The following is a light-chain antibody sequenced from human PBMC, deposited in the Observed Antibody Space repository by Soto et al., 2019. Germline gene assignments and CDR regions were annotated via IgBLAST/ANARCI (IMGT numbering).Light chain of an antibody. CDR1: QSVGNN. CDR2: EAS. V-gene: IGKV3-11*01. J-gene: IGKJ1*01. Sequence: EIVLTQSPATLSLSPGERATLSCRASQSVGNNLAWYQQKPGQAPGLLIYEASTRATGIPARFSGSGSGTDFTLTISSLEPEDFAVYYCQQRTDRPPWTFGQGTKVESK. CDR3: QQRTDRPPWT.